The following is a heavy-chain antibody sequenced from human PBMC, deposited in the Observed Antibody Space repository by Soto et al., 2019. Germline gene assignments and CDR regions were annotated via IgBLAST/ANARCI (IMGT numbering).Heavy chain of an antibody. Sequence: GASVKVSCKASGYTFTSYDINWVRQATGQGLEWMGRMNPNSGNTGYAQKFQGRVTMTRNTSISTAYMELSSLRSEDTAVYYCARLGYYDFWSGYPTWGGYYYMDVWGKGTTVTVSS. J-gene: IGHJ6*03. D-gene: IGHD3-3*01. V-gene: IGHV1-8*01. CDR3: ARLGYYDFWSGYPTWGGYYYMDV. CDR2: MNPNSGNT. CDR1: GYTFTSYD.